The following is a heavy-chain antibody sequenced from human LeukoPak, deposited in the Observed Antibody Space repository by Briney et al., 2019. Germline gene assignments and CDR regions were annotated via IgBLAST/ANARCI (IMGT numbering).Heavy chain of an antibody. D-gene: IGHD2-15*01. Sequence: ASVKVSCKAPGYTFTSYAMHWVRQAPGQRLEWMGWINAGNGNTKYSQKFQGRVTITRDTSASTAYMEPSSLRSEDTAVYYCARGRSEDAFDIWGQGTMVTVSS. J-gene: IGHJ3*02. CDR1: GYTFTSYA. CDR2: INAGNGNT. CDR3: ARGRSEDAFDI. V-gene: IGHV1-3*01.